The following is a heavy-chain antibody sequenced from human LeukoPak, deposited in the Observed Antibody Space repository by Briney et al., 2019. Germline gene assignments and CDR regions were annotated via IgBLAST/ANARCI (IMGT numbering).Heavy chain of an antibody. V-gene: IGHV4-61*02. Sequence: SQTLSLTCTVSGGSISSGSYYWSWIRQPAGKGLEWIGRIYSSGSTHYNPSLKSRVTISLDTSKNQVTLKLSSVTAADTAMFYCARSGGPDYYDSSAFEIWGQGTMVTVSS. CDR1: GGSISSGSYY. D-gene: IGHD3-22*01. CDR2: IYSSGST. J-gene: IGHJ3*02. CDR3: ARSGGPDYYDSSAFEI.